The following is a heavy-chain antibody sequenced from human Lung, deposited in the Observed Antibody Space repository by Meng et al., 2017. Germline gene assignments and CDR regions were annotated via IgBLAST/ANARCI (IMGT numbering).Heavy chain of an antibody. Sequence: QVRLGRSGAEGMRPGLSVKVSCKASGGTFSSYAISWVRQAPGQGLEWMGGIIPIFGTANYAQKFQGRVTITTDESTSTAYMELSSLRSEDTAVYYCARDNYGSGSYYPNWFDPWGQGTLVTVSS. CDR3: ARDNYGSGSYYPNWFDP. J-gene: IGHJ5*02. CDR1: GGTFSSYA. D-gene: IGHD3-10*01. V-gene: IGHV1-69*05. CDR2: IIPIFGTA.